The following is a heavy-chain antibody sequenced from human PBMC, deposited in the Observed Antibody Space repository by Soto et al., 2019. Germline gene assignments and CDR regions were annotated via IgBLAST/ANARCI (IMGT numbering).Heavy chain of an antibody. V-gene: IGHV3-23*01. Sequence: EVQLLESGGGLVQPGGSLRLSCAASGFTFSSYAMSWVRQAPGKGLEWVSAISGSGGSTYYADSVKGRFTISRDNSKNTLYLQMNRLRAEDTAVYYCAKQYGPWGEYFQHWGQGTLVTVSS. CDR3: AKQYGPWGEYFQH. J-gene: IGHJ1*01. CDR1: GFTFSSYA. CDR2: ISGSGGST. D-gene: IGHD4-17*01.